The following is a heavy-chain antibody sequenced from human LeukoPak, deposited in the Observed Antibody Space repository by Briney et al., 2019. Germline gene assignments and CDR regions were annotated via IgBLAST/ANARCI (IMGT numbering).Heavy chain of an antibody. CDR1: GYTFTGYY. CDR2: INSNTGGT. CDR3: ARDYCSSTSCYTGDY. V-gene: IGHV1-2*02. D-gene: IGHD2-2*01. Sequence: GASVKVSCKASGYTFTGYYMHWVRQAPGQGVEWMGWINSNTGGTNYAQKFQGRVTMTRDTSISTAYMELSRLRSDDTAVYYCARDYCSSTSCYTGDYWGQGTLVTVSS. J-gene: IGHJ4*02.